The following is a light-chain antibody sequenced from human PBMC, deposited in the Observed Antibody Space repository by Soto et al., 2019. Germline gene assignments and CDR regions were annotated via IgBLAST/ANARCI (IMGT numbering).Light chain of an antibody. Sequence: QSALTQPRSVSGSPGQSVTISCTGTSSDVGAYNYVSWYQQHPGKAPKLIIYDVSKRPSGVPDRFSGSKSGNTASLTISGLQAEDEADYYCCSYAGNYVLVFGGGTKVTVL. CDR2: DVS. J-gene: IGLJ3*02. V-gene: IGLV2-11*01. CDR1: SSDVGAYNY. CDR3: CSYAGNYVLV.